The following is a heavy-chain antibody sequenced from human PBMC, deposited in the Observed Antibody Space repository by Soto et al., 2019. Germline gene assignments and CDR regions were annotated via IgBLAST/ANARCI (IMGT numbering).Heavy chain of an antibody. Sequence: QVHLVQSGAEVKKPGASVKVSCKGSGYIFTTYGITWVRQAPGQGLEWMGWISAHNGNTNYAQKLQGRVTVTRDTSTSTAYMELRNLRSDDTAVYYWARGRYGDYWGQGALVTGSS. D-gene: IGHD1-1*01. CDR1: GYIFTTYG. CDR3: ARGRYGDY. CDR2: ISAHNGNT. J-gene: IGHJ4*02. V-gene: IGHV1-18*01.